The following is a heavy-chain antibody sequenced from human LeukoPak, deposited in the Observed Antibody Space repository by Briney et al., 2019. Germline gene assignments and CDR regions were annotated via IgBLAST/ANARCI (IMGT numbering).Heavy chain of an antibody. CDR3: ANIPFTIFGVVIMDITDDY. D-gene: IGHD3-3*01. V-gene: IGHV3-23*01. CDR2: ISGSGGST. J-gene: IGHJ4*02. CDR1: GFTFSSYA. Sequence: PGGSLRLSCAASGFTFSSYAMSWVRQAPGKGLEWVSAISGSGGSTYYADSVKGRFTISRDNSKNTLYLQMNSLRAEDTAVYYCANIPFTIFGVVIMDITDDYWGQGTPVTVSS.